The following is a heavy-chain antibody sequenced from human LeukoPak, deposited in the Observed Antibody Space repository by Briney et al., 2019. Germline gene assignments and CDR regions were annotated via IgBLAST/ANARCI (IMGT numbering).Heavy chain of an antibody. V-gene: IGHV4-34*01. CDR3: ARLKAGYYYGSGSKGSHFDY. CDR2: INHSGST. D-gene: IGHD3-10*01. J-gene: IGHJ4*02. Sequence: PSETLSLTCTVSGGSISSYYWSWIRQPPGKGLEWIGEINHSGSTNYNPSLKSRVTISVDTSKNQFSLKLSSVTAADTAVYYCARLKAGYYYGSGSKGSHFDYWGQGTLVTVSS. CDR1: GGSISSYY.